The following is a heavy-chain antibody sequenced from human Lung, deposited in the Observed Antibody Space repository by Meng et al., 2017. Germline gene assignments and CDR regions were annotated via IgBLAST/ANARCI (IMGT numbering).Heavy chain of an antibody. D-gene: IGHD3-9*01. CDR1: GFYCSNNW. Sequence: GGEVVQAEALLRFCCAASGFYCSNNWMSWVRQAPGKGLEWVGRIKRSNDGRTTEYVASVTGRLTNSSEDSYSTLIIPVTGVKTDVKCGYYWTWDDKAVSDYWGQGTLVTVSS. CDR2: IKRSNDGRTT. CDR3: TWDDKAVSDY. J-gene: IGHJ4*02. V-gene: IGHV3-15*01.